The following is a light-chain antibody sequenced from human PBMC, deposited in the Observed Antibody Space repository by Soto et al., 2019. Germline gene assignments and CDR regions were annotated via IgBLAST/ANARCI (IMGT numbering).Light chain of an antibody. J-gene: IGLJ2*01. Sequence: SYELTQPPSVSVAPGKTARITCGGNNIGSKSVHWYQQKPGQAPVLVIYYDSDRPSGIPERFSGSNSGNTATLTISRVEAGDEDDYYCQVWYSSSYHVVFGGGTKLTVL. CDR2: YDS. V-gene: IGLV3-21*04. CDR3: QVWYSSSYHVV. CDR1: NIGSKS.